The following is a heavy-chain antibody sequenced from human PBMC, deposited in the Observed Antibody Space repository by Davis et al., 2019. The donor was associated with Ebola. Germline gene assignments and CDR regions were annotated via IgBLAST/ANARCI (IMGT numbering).Heavy chain of an antibody. J-gene: IGHJ3*02. CDR3: ARGTDRITMIAREGAFDI. V-gene: IGHV4-59*12. CDR2: IYYSGST. Sequence: PGGSLRLSCAVYGGSFSGYYWSWIRQPPGKGLEWIGYIYYSGSTNYNPSLKSRVTISVDTSKNQFSLKLSSVTAADTAVYYCARGTDRITMIAREGAFDIWGQGTMVTVSS. D-gene: IGHD3-22*01. CDR1: GGSFSGYY.